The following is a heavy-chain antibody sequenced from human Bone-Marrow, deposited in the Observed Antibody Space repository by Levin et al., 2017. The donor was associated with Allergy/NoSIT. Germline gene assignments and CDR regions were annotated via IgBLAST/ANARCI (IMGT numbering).Heavy chain of an antibody. CDR2: IDPNSGAT. J-gene: IGHJ4*02. V-gene: IGHV1-2*02. CDR3: VKDSEAYYFDY. CDR1: GYTFTGYH. Sequence: GASVKVSCRASGYTFTGYHFHWVRQAPGQGLEWMGWIDPNSGATNYAQKFQGRVTLTRDTSINTVYMELSGLTSDDTAVYFCVKDSEAYYFDYWGQGTLVTVSS.